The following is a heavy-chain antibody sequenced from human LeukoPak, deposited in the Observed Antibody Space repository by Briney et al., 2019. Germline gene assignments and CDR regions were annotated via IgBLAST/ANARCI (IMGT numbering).Heavy chain of an antibody. CDR1: GGSISSSSYY. V-gene: IGHV4-39*01. CDR2: IYYSGST. CDR3: ARRGAPMWYFDL. J-gene: IGHJ2*01. D-gene: IGHD1-26*01. Sequence: SETLSLTCTVSGGSISSSSYYWGWIRQPPGKGLEWIGSIYYSGSTYYNPSLKSRVTISVDTSKNQFSLKLSSVTAADTAVYYCARRGAPMWYFDLWGRGTLVTVSS.